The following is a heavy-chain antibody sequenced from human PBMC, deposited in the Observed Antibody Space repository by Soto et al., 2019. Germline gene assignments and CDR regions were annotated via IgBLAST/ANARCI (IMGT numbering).Heavy chain of an antibody. CDR2: ISYDGSNK. CDR3: ARDQSYYFPFDY. D-gene: IGHD1-26*01. J-gene: IGHJ4*02. CDR1: GFTFSSYA. V-gene: IGHV3-30-3*01. Sequence: PGGSLRLSCAASGFTFSSYAMHWVRQAPGKGLEWVAVISYDGSNKYYADSVKGRFTISRDNSKNTLYLQMNSLRAEDTAVYYCARDQSYYFPFDYWGQGTLVTVSS.